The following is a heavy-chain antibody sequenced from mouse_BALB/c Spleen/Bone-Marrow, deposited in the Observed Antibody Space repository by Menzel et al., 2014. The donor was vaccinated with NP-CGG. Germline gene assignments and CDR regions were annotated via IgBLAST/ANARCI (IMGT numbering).Heavy chain of an antibody. V-gene: IGHV1-7*01. CDR1: GYTFTSYW. J-gene: IGHJ2*02. D-gene: IGHD4-1*01. CDR2: INPSTGYT. CDR3: ATGYYFDD. Sequence: SGAELAKPGASVKMSCKASGYTFTSYWMHWVKQRPGQGLEWIGYINPSTGYTEYNQKFKDKATLTADKSSSTAYMQLSSLTSEDSAVYYCATGYYFDDWGTGTSLTVFS.